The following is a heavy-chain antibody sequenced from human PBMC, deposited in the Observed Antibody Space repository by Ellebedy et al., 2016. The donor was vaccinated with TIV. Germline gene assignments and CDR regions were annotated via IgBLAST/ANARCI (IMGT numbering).Heavy chain of an antibody. D-gene: IGHD3-3*01. V-gene: IGHV3-64D*06. CDR3: VKGQFLEWYNWFDP. Sequence: GESLKISCSASGFTFSNYALHWVRQAPGKGLESVSSISSNGGNTLYVDSVKGRFTISRDNSKNTMYLQMSSLRVEDTAVYYCVKGQFLEWYNWFDPWGQGTLVTVSS. CDR2: ISSNGGNT. CDR1: GFTFSNYA. J-gene: IGHJ5*02.